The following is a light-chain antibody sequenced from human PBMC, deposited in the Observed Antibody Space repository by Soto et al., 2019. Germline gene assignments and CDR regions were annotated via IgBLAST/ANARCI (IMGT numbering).Light chain of an antibody. CDR3: AAWDDSLNARGV. Sequence: QSVLTQPPSASGTPGQRVTISCSGSSSNIGSNAVSWYQQLPGTAPKLLIYNDNQRPSGVPDRFSASKSGTSGSLAISGLQAEDEAEYYCAAWDDSLNARGVFGGGTKLTVL. CDR2: NDN. CDR1: SSNIGSNA. J-gene: IGLJ3*02. V-gene: IGLV1-44*01.